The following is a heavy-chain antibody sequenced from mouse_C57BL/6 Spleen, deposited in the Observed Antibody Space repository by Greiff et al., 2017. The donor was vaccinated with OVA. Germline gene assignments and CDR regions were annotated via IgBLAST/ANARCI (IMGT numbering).Heavy chain of an antibody. CDR1: GYTFTSYW. Sequence: QVQLQQPGAELVKPGASVKLSCKASGYTFTSYWMHWVKQRPGQGLEWIGMIHPNSGSTNYTEKFKSKATLTVDKSSSTAYMQLSRLTSEDSAVYYCARSPHYYGSSYGNFGCWGQGTTLTVSS. D-gene: IGHD1-1*01. V-gene: IGHV1-64*01. J-gene: IGHJ2*01. CDR2: IHPNSGST. CDR3: ARSPHYYGSSYGNFGC.